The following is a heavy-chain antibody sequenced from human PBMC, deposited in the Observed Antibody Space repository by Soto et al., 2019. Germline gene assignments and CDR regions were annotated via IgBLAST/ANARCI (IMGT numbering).Heavy chain of an antibody. CDR3: ATPRGAAADVNEQELLYYYGMDV. Sequence: EVQLVETGGGLIQPGGSLRLSCAASGFTVSSNYMSWVRQAPGKGLEWVSVIYSGGSTYYADSVKGRFTISRDNSKNTLYLQMNSLRAEDTAVYYCATPRGAAADVNEQELLYYYGMDVWGQGTTVTVSS. J-gene: IGHJ6*02. CDR2: IYSGGST. CDR1: GFTVSSNY. V-gene: IGHV3-53*02. D-gene: IGHD6-13*01.